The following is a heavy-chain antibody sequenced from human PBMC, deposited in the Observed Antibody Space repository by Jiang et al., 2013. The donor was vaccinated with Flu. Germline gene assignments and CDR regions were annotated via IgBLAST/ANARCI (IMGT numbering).Heavy chain of an antibody. D-gene: IGHD6-19*01. CDR2: TYYRSKWYN. J-gene: IGHJ4*02. Sequence: QTLSLTCAISGDSVSSNSAAWNWIRQSPSRGLEWLGRTYYRSKWYNDYAVSVKSRITINPDTSKNQFSLQLNSVTPEDTAVYYCARAEPLEPFGYSSGWYYFDYWGQGTLVTVSS. V-gene: IGHV6-1*01. CDR3: ARAEPLEPFGYSSGWYYFDY. CDR1: GDSVSSNSAA.